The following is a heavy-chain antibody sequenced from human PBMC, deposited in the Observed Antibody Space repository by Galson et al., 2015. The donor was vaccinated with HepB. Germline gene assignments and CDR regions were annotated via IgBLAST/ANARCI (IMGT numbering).Heavy chain of an antibody. J-gene: IGHJ5*02. CDR2: IIPMFGTA. CDR1: GSTFSTYA. CDR3: ARDPFYGDSPYNWFDP. V-gene: IGHV1-69*13. D-gene: IGHD4-17*01. Sequence: SVKVSCKASGSTFSTYATSWVRQAPGQGLEWMGGIIPMFGTADYAQKFQGRVTITAEESTSTVYMELSSLSSEDTAVYYCARDPFYGDSPYNWFDPWGQGTLVTVSS.